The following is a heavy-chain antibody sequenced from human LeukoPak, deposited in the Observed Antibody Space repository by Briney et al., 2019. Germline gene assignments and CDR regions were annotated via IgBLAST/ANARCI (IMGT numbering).Heavy chain of an antibody. CDR1: GFTVSSNY. CDR2: IYSGGST. D-gene: IGHD1-26*01. J-gene: IGHJ3*02. V-gene: IGHV3-53*01. Sequence: LAGGSLRLSCAASGFTVSSNYMSWVRQAPGKGLEWVSVIYSGGSTYYADSVKGRFTISRDNSKNTLYLQMNSLRAEDTAVYYCARDRRWDTHAFDIWGQGTMVTVSS. CDR3: ARDRRWDTHAFDI.